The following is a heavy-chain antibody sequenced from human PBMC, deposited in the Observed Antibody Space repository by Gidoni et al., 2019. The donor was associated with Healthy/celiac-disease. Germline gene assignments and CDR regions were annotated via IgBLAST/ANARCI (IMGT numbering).Heavy chain of an antibody. Sequence: QVQLVQSGAEVKKPGASVKVSCKASGYTFTGYYMHWVRQAPGQGLEWMGWINPNSGGTTYAQKFQGWVTMPRATSISTAYMERSRLRSDDTAVYYCARGWGAYCGGDCYSGYYYYGMDVWGQGTTVTVSS. CDR1: GYTFTGYY. CDR3: ARGWGAYCGGDCYSGYYYYGMDV. D-gene: IGHD2-21*01. J-gene: IGHJ6*02. V-gene: IGHV1-2*04. CDR2: INPNSGGT.